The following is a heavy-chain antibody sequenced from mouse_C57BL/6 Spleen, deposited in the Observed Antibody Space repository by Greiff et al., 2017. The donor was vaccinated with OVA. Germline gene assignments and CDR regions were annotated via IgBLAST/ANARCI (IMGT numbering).Heavy chain of an antibody. CDR3: ARDRSYDYNYFDY. CDR1: GYTFTSYW. D-gene: IGHD2-4*01. J-gene: IGHJ2*01. CDR2: IHPNSGST. Sequence: QVQLQQPGAELVKPGASVKLSCKASGYTFTSYWMHWVKQRPGQGLEWIGMIHPNSGSTNYNEKFKSKATLTVDKSSSTAFMQLCSLTSEDSAVYYCARDRSYDYNYFDYWGQGTTLTVSS. V-gene: IGHV1-64*01.